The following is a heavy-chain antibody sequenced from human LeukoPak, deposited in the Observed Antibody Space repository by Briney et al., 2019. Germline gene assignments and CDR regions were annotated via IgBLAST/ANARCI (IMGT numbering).Heavy chain of an antibody. CDR3: ARDRSFYGDPVQN. J-gene: IGHJ4*02. Sequence: GGSLRLSCAASGFTFSSYSMNWVRQAPGKGVEWVSSISSSSSHIYYADSVKGRFTISRDNAKNSLYLQMNSLRAEDTAVYYCARDRSFYGDPVQNWGQGTLVTVSS. CDR1: GFTFSSYS. CDR2: ISSSSSHI. V-gene: IGHV3-21*01. D-gene: IGHD4-17*01.